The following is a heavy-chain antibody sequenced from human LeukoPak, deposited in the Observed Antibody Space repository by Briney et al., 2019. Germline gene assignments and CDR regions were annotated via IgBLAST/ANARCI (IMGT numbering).Heavy chain of an antibody. CDR3: ARGPRPQFRPSNWYFDL. CDR2: IYYSGST. Sequence: SETLSLTCTVSGGSISSSSYYWGWIRQPPGKGLEWIGSIYYSGSTYYNPSLKSRVTISVDTSKNQFSLKLSSVTAADTAVYYCARGPRPQFRPSNWYFDLWGRGTLVTVSS. CDR1: GGSISSSSYY. J-gene: IGHJ2*01. D-gene: IGHD5-24*01. V-gene: IGHV4-39*01.